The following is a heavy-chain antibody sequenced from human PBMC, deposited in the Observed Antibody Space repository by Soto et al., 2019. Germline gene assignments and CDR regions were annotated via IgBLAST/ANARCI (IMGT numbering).Heavy chain of an antibody. CDR2: IKEDGSEK. J-gene: IGHJ4*02. CDR1: GFTFDTQR. Sequence: GGSLRLSCVASGFTFDTQRMSWVRQAPGKGLEWVANIKEDGSEKNYVDSVKGRFTISRDNAKNSLYLQMNSLRGEDTAMYYCASRAWLDGWGQGTLVTVSS. V-gene: IGHV3-7*05. D-gene: IGHD6-19*01. CDR3: ASRAWLDG.